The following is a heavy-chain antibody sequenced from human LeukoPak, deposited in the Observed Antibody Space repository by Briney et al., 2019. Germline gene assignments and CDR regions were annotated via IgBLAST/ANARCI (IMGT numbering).Heavy chain of an antibody. V-gene: IGHV1-69*01. CDR2: IIPIFGTA. CDR1: GGTFSSYA. CDR3: ARFSTGYSCAPIDY. Sequence: ASVKVSCKASGGTFSSYAISWVRQAPGQGLEWMGGIIPIFGTANYAQKFQGRVTITADESTSTAYMELSSLRSEDTAVYYCARFSTGYSCAPIDYWGQGTLVSVSS. J-gene: IGHJ4*02. D-gene: IGHD5-18*01.